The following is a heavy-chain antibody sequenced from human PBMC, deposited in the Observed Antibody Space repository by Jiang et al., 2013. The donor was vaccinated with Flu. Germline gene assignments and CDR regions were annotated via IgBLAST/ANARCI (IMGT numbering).Heavy chain of an antibody. J-gene: IGHJ3*02. CDR2: INAGNGNT. D-gene: IGHD3-10*01. V-gene: IGHV1-3*01. Sequence: GAEVKKPGASVKVSCKASGYTFTSYAMHWVRQAPGQRLEWMGWINAGNGNTKYSQKFQGRVTITRDTSASTAYMELSSLRSEDTAVYYCARSAWGYYYGSGPDAFDIWGQGTMVTVSS. CDR1: GYTFTSYA. CDR3: ARSAWGYYYGSGPDAFDI.